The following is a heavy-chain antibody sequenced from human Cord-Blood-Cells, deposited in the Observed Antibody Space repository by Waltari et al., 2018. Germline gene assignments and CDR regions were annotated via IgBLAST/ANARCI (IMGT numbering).Heavy chain of an antibody. V-gene: IGHV4-34*01. CDR2: INHSGST. D-gene: IGHD6-19*01. CDR1: GGSFSGYY. Sequence: QVQLQQWGAGLLKPSETLSLTCAVYGGSFSGYYWSWIRQPPGKRLEWIGEINHSGSTNYNPSLKSRVTISVDTSKNQFSLKLSSVTAADTAVYYCARGAVAGTDPYYFDYWGQGTLVTVSS. J-gene: IGHJ4*02. CDR3: ARGAVAGTDPYYFDY.